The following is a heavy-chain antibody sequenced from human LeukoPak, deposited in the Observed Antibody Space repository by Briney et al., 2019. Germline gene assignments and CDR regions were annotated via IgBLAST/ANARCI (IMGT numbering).Heavy chain of an antibody. CDR2: IKDDGSAK. V-gene: IGHV3-7*01. Sequence: AGGSLRLSCAASGFAFSSYWMSWVRQAPGKGLEWVANIKDDGSAKCYVDSVKGRFTSSRDNAKNSLFLQMNSLRAEDTAVYYCARGSIWKTMVTTGYWGQGTLVTVSS. J-gene: IGHJ4*02. D-gene: IGHD4-17*01. CDR3: ARGSIWKTMVTTGY. CDR1: GFAFSSYW.